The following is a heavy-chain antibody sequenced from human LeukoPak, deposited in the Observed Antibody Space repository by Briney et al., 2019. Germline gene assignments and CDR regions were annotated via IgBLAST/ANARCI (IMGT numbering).Heavy chain of an antibody. CDR1: GCSISSGYY. CDR3: ARKASSSWYGYYYYYMDV. D-gene: IGHD6-13*01. Sequence: SETLSLTCAVSGCSISSGYYRGWIRRPPGKGLEWIGSIYHSGSTYYNPSLKSRVTISVDTSKNQFSLKLSSVTAADTAVYYCARKASSSWYGYYYYYMDVWGKGTTVTVSS. CDR2: IYHSGST. J-gene: IGHJ6*03. V-gene: IGHV4-38-2*01.